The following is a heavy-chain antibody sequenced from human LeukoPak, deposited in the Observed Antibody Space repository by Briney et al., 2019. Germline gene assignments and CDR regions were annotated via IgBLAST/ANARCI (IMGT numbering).Heavy chain of an antibody. J-gene: IGHJ4*02. CDR1: GFTFSSYG. CDR3: ANLPAAPIDY. CDR2: ISYDGSNK. D-gene: IGHD2-15*01. V-gene: IGHV3-30*18. Sequence: QAGGSLRLSCAASGFTFSSYGMHWVRQAPGKGLEWVAVISYDGSNKYYADSVKGRFTISRDNSKNTLYLQMNSLRAEDTAVYYCANLPAAPIDYWGQGTLVTVSS.